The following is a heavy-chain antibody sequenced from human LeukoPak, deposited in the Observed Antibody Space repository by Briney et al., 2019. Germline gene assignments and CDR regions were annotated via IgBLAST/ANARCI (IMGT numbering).Heavy chain of an antibody. CDR2: IYYSGST. CDR3: ARDSMVRGVIYYGMDV. CDR1: GGPISSYY. D-gene: IGHD3-10*01. J-gene: IGHJ6*02. Sequence: SETLSLTCTVSGGPISSYYWSWIRQPPGKGLEWIGYIYYSGSTNYNPSLKSRVTISVDTSKNQFSLKLSSVTAADTAVYYCARDSMVRGVIYYGMDVWGQGTTVTVSS. V-gene: IGHV4-59*01.